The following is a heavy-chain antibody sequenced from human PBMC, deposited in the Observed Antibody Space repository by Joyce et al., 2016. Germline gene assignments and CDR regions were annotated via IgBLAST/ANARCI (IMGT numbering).Heavy chain of an antibody. V-gene: IGHV1-2*02. CDR1: GYTFTDYY. D-gene: IGHD2-2*01. J-gene: IGHJ5*02. Sequence: QVHLVQSGAEVKKPGASVRVSCKASGYTFTDYYFHWVRQAPGQGLEGLGWINHSTGVTNYAQEFQGRVTMTRDTSISTAYMELSGLTSNDTAVYYCAREITYDLAYAGWFDPWGQGTLVTVSS. CDR2: INHSTGVT. CDR3: AREITYDLAYAGWFDP.